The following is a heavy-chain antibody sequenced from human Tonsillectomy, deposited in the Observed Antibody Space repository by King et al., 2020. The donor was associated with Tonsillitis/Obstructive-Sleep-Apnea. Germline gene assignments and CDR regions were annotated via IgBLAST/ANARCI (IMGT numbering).Heavy chain of an antibody. CDR2: IIHSGST. V-gene: IGHV4-4*02. CDR3: AGFYYMDV. Sequence: VPLQESGPGLVKPSGTLSLTCAVSGGSISSSNWWTWVRQPPGKGLEWIGEIIHSGSTNYNPSLKSRVTISVDKSRNQVSMKLTAVTAADTAVYYCAGFYYMDVWGKGTTVTVSS. J-gene: IGHJ6*03. CDR1: GGSISSSNW.